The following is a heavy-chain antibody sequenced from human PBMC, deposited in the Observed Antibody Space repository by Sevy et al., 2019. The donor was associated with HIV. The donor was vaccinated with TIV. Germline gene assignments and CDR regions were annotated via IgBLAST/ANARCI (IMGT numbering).Heavy chain of an antibody. CDR2: IRQKANSYTT. V-gene: IGHV3-72*01. CDR1: GFSFSDHH. D-gene: IGHD6-19*01. CDR3: ARLGQWLSAYDAFDI. Sequence: GGSLRLSCAASGFSFSDHHLDWVRQAPGKGLEWVGRIRQKANSYTTEYAASVKGRFTISRDDSKNSLYLQINSLKTEDTAVYYCARLGQWLSAYDAFDIWGQGTMVTVSS. J-gene: IGHJ3*02.